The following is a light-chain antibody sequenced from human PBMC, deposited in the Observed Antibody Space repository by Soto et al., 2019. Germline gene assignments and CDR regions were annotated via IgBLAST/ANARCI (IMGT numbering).Light chain of an antibody. J-gene: IGKJ4*01. CDR3: QKYNSAPLT. CDR2: AAS. V-gene: IGKV1-27*01. Sequence: DIQMTQSPSSLSASVGDRVTITCRASQDISNSLAWYQQKPGKVPKVLIYAASILQSGVPARFSGSGSGTDFILTISSLQPEDVATYYCQKYNSAPLTFGGGTKVEI. CDR1: QDISNS.